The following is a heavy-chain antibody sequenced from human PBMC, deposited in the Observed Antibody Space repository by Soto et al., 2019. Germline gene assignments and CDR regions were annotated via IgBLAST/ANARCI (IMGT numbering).Heavy chain of an antibody. CDR2: INPSGGST. CDR1: GYTFTSYF. V-gene: IGHV1-46*01. CDR3: ARGHFLGYCSGVSCAYRNYFDY. Sequence: ASVKVSCKASGYTFTSYFMHWVRQAPGQGPEWMGIINPSGGSTSYAQKFQGRVTLTSDTSTTTVYMELSSLRSDDTAVYYCARGHFLGYCSGVSCAYRNYFDYWGQGTQVTVSS. J-gene: IGHJ4*02. D-gene: IGHD2-15*01.